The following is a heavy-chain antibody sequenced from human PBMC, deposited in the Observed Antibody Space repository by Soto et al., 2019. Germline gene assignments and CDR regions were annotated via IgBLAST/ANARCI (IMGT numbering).Heavy chain of an antibody. V-gene: IGHV3-11*06. Sequence: QVQLVESGGGLVKPGGSLRLSCATSGFTFSDYYMSWVRQAPGKGLEWVSYISSSSTYTNYADSVKGRFTISRDNAKNSLYLQMNSLRAEDMAVYYCAGKQWEPSGNYYFDYWGQGTLVTVSS. CDR1: GFTFSDYY. J-gene: IGHJ4*02. CDR2: ISSSSTYT. CDR3: AGKQWEPSGNYYFDY. D-gene: IGHD1-26*01.